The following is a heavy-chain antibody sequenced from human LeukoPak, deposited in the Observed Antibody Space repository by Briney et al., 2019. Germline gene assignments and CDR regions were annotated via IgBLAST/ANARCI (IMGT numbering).Heavy chain of an antibody. J-gene: IGHJ4*02. CDR1: GYTFTGYY. D-gene: IGHD3-10*01. CDR2: INPNSGGT. CDR3: ARYYYGSGSYYPRSDY. V-gene: IGHV1-2*06. Sequence: ASVKVSCKASGYTFTGYYMHWVRQAPGQGLEWMGRINPNSGGTNYAQKFQGRVTMTRDTSISTAYMELSRLRSDDTAVYYCARYYYGSGSYYPRSDYWGQGTLVTVSS.